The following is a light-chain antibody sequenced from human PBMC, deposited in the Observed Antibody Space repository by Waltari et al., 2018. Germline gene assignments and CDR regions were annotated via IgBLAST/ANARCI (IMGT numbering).Light chain of an antibody. CDR3: QQYYDYPRT. Sequence: AIRITQSLSSLSASTGDRVTISCRASQGIGSYLAWYQQKPGRAPNLLIYAASTLQSGVPSRFSGGGSGTDFTLTITCLQSEDFATYYCQQYYDYPRTFGQGTKVEIK. CDR2: AAS. CDR1: QGIGSY. V-gene: IGKV1-8*01. J-gene: IGKJ1*01.